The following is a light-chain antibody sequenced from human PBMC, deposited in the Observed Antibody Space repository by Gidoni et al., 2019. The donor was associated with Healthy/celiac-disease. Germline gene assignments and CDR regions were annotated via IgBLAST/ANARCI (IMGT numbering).Light chain of an antibody. CDR3: QQRPNWPPLT. CDR2: DAS. J-gene: IGKJ4*01. CDR1: QSVSSN. Sequence: EIVLTQSPAPLSLSPGETATLSCRASQSVSSNLAWYQQKPGQAPRLLIYDASNRATGIPARFSGSGSGTDFTLTISSLEPEDFAVYYCQQRPNWPPLTFGGGTKVEIK. V-gene: IGKV3-11*01.